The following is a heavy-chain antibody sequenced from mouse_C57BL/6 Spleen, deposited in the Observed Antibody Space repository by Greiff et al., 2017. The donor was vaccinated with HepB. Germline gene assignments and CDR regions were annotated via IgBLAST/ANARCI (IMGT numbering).Heavy chain of an antibody. V-gene: IGHV1-15*01. CDR1: GYTFTDYE. CDR3: TRGRDYDVAMDY. CDR2: IDPETGGT. Sequence: VKLQESGAELVRPGASVTLSCKASGYTFTDYEMHWVKQTPVHGLEWIGAIDPETGGTAYNQKFKGKAILTADKSSSTAYMELRSLTSEDSAVYYCTRGRDYDVAMDYWGQGTSVTVSS. D-gene: IGHD2-4*01. J-gene: IGHJ4*01.